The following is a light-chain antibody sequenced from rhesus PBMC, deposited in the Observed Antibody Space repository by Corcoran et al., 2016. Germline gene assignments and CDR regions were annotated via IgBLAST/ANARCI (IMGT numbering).Light chain of an antibody. CDR1: QGISSY. Sequence: DIQMTQSPSSLSASVGDRVTITCRASQGISSYLAWYQQKPEKAPKLLIYDASTLQSGVPSMFSGSGSGTDFTFTIRSLQPEDFATYYCQQHNSYPFTFGPGTKLDIK. CDR2: DAS. J-gene: IGKJ3*01. CDR3: QQHNSYPFT. V-gene: IGKV1-25*01.